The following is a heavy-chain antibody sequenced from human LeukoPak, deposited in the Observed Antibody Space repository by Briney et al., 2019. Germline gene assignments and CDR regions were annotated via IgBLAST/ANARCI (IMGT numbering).Heavy chain of an antibody. CDR1: GYTFTSYG. Sequence: EASVKVSCKASGYTFTSYGISWVRQAPGQGLEWMGWISAYNGNTNYAQKLQGRVTMTTDTSTSTAYMELRSLRSEDTAVYYCARDRLLWFGEVVYYYDSSAFDPWGQGTLVTVSS. CDR2: ISAYNGNT. V-gene: IGHV1-18*01. D-gene: IGHD3-22*01. J-gene: IGHJ5*02. CDR3: ARDRLLWFGEVVYYYDSSAFDP.